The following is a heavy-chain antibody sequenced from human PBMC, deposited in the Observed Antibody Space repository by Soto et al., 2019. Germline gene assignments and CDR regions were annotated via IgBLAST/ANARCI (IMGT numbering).Heavy chain of an antibody. Sequence: SETLSLTCTVSGGSISSGDYYWSWIRQPPGKGLEWIGYIYYSGSTYYNPSLKSRVTISVDTSKNQFSLKLSSVTAADTAVYYCARWGEQWLALYYFDYWGQGTLVTVSS. CDR1: GGSISSGDYY. D-gene: IGHD6-19*01. V-gene: IGHV4-30-4*01. J-gene: IGHJ4*02. CDR3: ARWGEQWLALYYFDY. CDR2: IYYSGST.